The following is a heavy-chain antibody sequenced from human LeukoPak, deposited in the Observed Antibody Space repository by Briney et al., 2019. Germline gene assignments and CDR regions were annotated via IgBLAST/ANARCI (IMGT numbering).Heavy chain of an antibody. J-gene: IGHJ4*02. CDR1: GFTFSSYA. Sequence: GGSLRLSCVGSGFTFSSYAMSWVRQAPGKGLEWVSAISSSGGSTYYADSVKGRFTISRDNSKNTLYLQMNSPRTEDTAVYYCAKTPGGYCSSTGCYVLDYWGQGTLVTVSS. D-gene: IGHD2-2*01. CDR2: ISSSGGST. V-gene: IGHV3-23*01. CDR3: AKTPGGYCSSTGCYVLDY.